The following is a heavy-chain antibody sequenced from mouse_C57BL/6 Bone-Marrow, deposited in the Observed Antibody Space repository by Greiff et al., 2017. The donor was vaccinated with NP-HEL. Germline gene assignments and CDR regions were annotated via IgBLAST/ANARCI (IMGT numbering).Heavy chain of an antibody. J-gene: IGHJ3*01. CDR2: IDPETGGT. CDR3: TRSTGFAY. CDR1: GYTFTDYE. Sequence: QVQLQQSGAELVRPGASVTLSCKASGYTFTDYEMHWVKQTPVHGLEWIGAIDPETGGTAYNQKFKGKAILTADKSSSTAYMEIRSLTSEDSAVYYCTRSTGFAYWGQGTLVTVSA. V-gene: IGHV1-15*01. D-gene: IGHD1-1*01.